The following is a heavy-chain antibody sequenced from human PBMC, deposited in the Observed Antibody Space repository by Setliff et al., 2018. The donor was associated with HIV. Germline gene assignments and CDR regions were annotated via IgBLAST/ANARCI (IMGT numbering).Heavy chain of an antibody. Sequence: SVKVSCKASGGTFSSYAISWVRQAPGQGLEWMGRIIPIFGTANHAQTFQGRVTMTEDTSTDTAHMELRSLRSEDTAVYYCVIGSAARPFDYWGQGTLVTVSS. CDR1: GGTFSSYA. CDR3: VIGSAARPFDY. D-gene: IGHD6-6*01. V-gene: IGHV1-69*06. J-gene: IGHJ4*02. CDR2: IIPIFGTA.